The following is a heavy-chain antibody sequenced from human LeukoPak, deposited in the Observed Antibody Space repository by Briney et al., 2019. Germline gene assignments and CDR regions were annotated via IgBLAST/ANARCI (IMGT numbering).Heavy chain of an antibody. Sequence: RAAVKVSCKASGYTFTSYGISWVRQAPAQGLEWMGLISAYNGNTNYAQKLQVRVTMTTDTSKSTAYMELRSLRSDDTAVYYCARVPNSSCWYAPLSYWGQGTLVTVSS. V-gene: IGHV1-18*01. CDR3: ARVPNSSCWYAPLSY. D-gene: IGHD6-19*01. CDR2: ISAYNGNT. J-gene: IGHJ4*02. CDR1: GYTFTSYG.